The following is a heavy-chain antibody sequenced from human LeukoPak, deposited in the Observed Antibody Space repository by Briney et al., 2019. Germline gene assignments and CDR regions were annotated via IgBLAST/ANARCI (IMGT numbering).Heavy chain of an antibody. J-gene: IGHJ5*02. Sequence: PGGSLRLSCAASGCPFSSHAMSWVRQPPGKGLEWVSAISNGKTYDADSVRGRFTISRDDSKNTVYLQMNSLRDEDTALYYCVREAGYCASVCLKSNWFDPWGQGTLVTVSS. CDR1: GCPFSSHA. CDR3: VREAGYCASVCLKSNWFDP. V-gene: IGHV3-23*01. CDR2: ISNGKT. D-gene: IGHD2-21*02.